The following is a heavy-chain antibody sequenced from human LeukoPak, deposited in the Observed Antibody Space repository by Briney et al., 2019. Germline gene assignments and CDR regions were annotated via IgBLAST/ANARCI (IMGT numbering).Heavy chain of an antibody. V-gene: IGHV4-30-2*01. D-gene: IGHD2-15*01. J-gene: IGHJ3*02. Sequence: SETLSLTCAVSGGSISSGGFSWSWIRQPPGKGLEWIGYIYHSGSTYYNPSLKSRVIISVDTSKNQFSLKLSSVTAADTAVYYCARFLRIGRGRAFDIWGQGTMVTVSS. CDR1: GGSISSGGFS. CDR3: ARFLRIGRGRAFDI. CDR2: IYHSGST.